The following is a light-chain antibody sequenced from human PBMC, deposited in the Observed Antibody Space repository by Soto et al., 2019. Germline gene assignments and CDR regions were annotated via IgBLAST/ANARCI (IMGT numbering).Light chain of an antibody. Sequence: EVVLTQSPGTLSLSPGERATLSCRASQSVRSNYLAWYQRKPGQAPRLLIYGASTRATGIPDRFSGTGSGTDFTRTISRLEPEDVAVYYCQQYGGSPYTFGQGTKLEI. CDR3: QQYGGSPYT. J-gene: IGKJ2*01. V-gene: IGKV3-20*01. CDR2: GAS. CDR1: QSVRSNY.